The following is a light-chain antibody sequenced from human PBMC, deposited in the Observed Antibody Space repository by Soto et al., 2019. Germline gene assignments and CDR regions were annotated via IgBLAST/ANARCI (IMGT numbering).Light chain of an antibody. J-gene: IGLJ3*02. CDR1: NSNIASNT. CDR2: NYN. Sequence: QSVLTQPPSASETPGQTVSISCSGSNSNIASNTVNWYQHLPGTAPKLLIYNYNLRPSGVVDRFSGSRSGTSASLAISGLRSEDEADYYCATWDDDVSGPVFGGGTKLTVL. CDR3: ATWDDDVSGPV. V-gene: IGLV1-44*01.